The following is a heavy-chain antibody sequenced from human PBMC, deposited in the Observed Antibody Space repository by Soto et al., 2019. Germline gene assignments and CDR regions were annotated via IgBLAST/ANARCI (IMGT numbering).Heavy chain of an antibody. CDR1: GFTFNNHA. Sequence: EVQLLESGGGFVQPGGSLRLSCTASGFTFNNHAMNWVRLAPGKGLEWVSGISGSGDSTSYGASVRGRFTISRDNSKNTLYLQMNSLRAEDTAVYYCAKDLSPRSGYYSDAFDIWGQGTMVTVSS. V-gene: IGHV3-23*01. D-gene: IGHD3-22*01. J-gene: IGHJ3*02. CDR3: AKDLSPRSGYYSDAFDI. CDR2: ISGSGDST.